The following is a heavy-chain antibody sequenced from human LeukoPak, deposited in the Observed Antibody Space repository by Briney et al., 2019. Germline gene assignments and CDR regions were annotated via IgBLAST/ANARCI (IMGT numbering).Heavy chain of an antibody. CDR3: ARRNRVGASRFDY. V-gene: IGHV4-39*07. D-gene: IGHD1-26*01. Sequence: SETLSLTCTVSGGSLSSSSYYWGWIRQPPGKGLEWIGSIYYSGSTYYNPSLKSRVTISVDTSKNQFSLKLSSVTAADTAVYYCARRNRVGASRFDYWGQGTLVTVSS. J-gene: IGHJ4*02. CDR2: IYYSGST. CDR1: GGSLSSSSYY.